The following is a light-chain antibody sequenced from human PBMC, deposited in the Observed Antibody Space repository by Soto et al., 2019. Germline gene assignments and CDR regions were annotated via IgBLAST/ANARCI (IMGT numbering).Light chain of an antibody. CDR1: SSDVGSSNG. V-gene: IGLV2-18*02. CDR2: DVN. Sequence: QSALTQPPSVSGSPGQSVAISCTGTSSDVGSSNGVSWYQQPPGTAPKLMIYDVNNRPSGVPDRFSGSKSGNTASLTISGLQAEDEADYYCSSYTSSNTYVFGTGTKLPVL. J-gene: IGLJ1*01. CDR3: SSYTSSNTYV.